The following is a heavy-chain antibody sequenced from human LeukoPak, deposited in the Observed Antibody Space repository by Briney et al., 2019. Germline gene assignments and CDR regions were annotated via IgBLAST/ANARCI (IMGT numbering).Heavy chain of an antibody. CDR1: GFTFSSYS. Sequence: GGSLRPSCAASGFTFSSYSMNWVRQAPGKGLEWVSSISSSSSYIYYADSVKGRFTISRDNAKNSLYLQMNSLRAEDTAVYYCARGRGNQGYYFDYWGQGTLVTVSS. CDR2: ISSSSSYI. CDR3: ARGRGNQGYYFDY. V-gene: IGHV3-21*01. J-gene: IGHJ4*02. D-gene: IGHD4-23*01.